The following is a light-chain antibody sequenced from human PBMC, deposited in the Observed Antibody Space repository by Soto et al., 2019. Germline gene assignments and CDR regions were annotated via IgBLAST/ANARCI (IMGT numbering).Light chain of an antibody. CDR2: AAS. J-gene: IGKJ3*01. Sequence: DIQMTQSPSSVSASVGDRVTITCRASAGIRSWLAWYQPKPRKAPKLLIYAASSLQSGVPSRFGGRGSGTDFTLTISRLQPEDFAADYGQQANSLPITIGPGTKVDSK. V-gene: IGKV1-12*01. CDR1: AGIRSW. CDR3: QQANSLPIT.